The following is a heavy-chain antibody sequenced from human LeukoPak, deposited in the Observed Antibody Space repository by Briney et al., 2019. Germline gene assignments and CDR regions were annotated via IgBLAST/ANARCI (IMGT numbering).Heavy chain of an antibody. J-gene: IGHJ6*01. V-gene: IGHV4-34*01. D-gene: IGHD3-22*01. CDR3: ARANYDSTGYRRYYNYYGMDV. CDR1: GGSFTGYY. CDR2: INHSGGT. Sequence: PSQTLSLTCAVSGGSFTGYYWSWIRHPPGQGLEWIGEINHSGGTNYNPSLKSPVTISGDTSKSQFSLKLSSVPAADTAVYYCARANYDSTGYRRYYNYYGMDVWGQGTTVTVSS.